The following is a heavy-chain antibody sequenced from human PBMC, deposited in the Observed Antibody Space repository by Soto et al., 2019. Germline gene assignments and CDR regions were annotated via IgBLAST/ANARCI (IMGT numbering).Heavy chain of an antibody. CDR2: IVPIVDTS. Sequence: QVQLVQSGAEVRQPASSVKVSCKTSGGTFSSYAISWVRQAPGQGLEWMGGIVPIVDTSTYAQKFQGRVTXXAXXATRTVYMELSSLRSDDTAVYYCVRVVAIPGSPDNWGQGTLVTVSS. V-gene: IGHV1-69*12. J-gene: IGHJ4*02. CDR3: VRVVAIPGSPDN. CDR1: GGTFSSYA. D-gene: IGHD2-15*01.